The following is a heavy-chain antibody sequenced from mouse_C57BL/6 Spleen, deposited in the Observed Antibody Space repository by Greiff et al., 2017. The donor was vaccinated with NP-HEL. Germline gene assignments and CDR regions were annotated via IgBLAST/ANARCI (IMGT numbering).Heavy chain of an antibody. V-gene: IGHV1-50*01. J-gene: IGHJ2*01. CDR1: GYTFTSYW. CDR3: ARRRGDY. CDR2: IDPSDSYT. Sequence: QVHVKQSGAELVKPGASVKLSCKASGYTFTSYWMQWVKQRPGQGLEWIGEIDPSDSYTNYNQKFKGKATLTVDTSSSTAYMQLSSLTSEDSAVYYCARRRGDYWGQGTTLTVSS.